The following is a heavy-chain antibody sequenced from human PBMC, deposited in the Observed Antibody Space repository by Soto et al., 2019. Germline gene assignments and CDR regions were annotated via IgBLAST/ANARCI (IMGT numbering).Heavy chain of an antibody. CDR2: IYNSVNT. CDR1: GDSISTGYYT. D-gene: IGHD3-10*01. Sequence: QVQLQESGPGLVEPSQTLSLTCTVSGDSISTGYYTWRWIRQPPGKDLEWIGHIYNSVNTYSNPSLKSRVTLTADTSKNQFSLKLSSVTAADTAVYYCARVPSGDKVDYWGQGTLVTVSS. CDR3: ARVPSGDKVDY. V-gene: IGHV4-30-4*01. J-gene: IGHJ4*02.